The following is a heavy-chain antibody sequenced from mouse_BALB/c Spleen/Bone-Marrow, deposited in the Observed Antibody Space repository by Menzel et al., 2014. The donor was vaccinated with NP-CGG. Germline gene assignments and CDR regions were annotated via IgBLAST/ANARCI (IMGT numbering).Heavy chain of an antibody. CDR2: INSDGGST. D-gene: IGHD1-1*01. Sequence: EVQLVESGGGLVQPGESLKLSCESNEYEFXSHDMSWVRKTPEKRLELVAAINSDGGSTYYPDTMERRFIISRDNSKXTLYLQMSSLRSEDTAFYYCARHGDYYGSSLFAYWGQGTLVTVSA. CDR1: EYEFXSHD. J-gene: IGHJ3*01. CDR3: ARHGDYYGSSLFAY. V-gene: IGHV5-2*01.